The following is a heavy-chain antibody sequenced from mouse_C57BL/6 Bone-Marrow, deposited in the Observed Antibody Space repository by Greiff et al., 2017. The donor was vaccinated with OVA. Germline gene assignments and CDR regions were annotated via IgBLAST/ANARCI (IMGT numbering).Heavy chain of an antibody. CDR2: IWGGGST. Sequence: QVQLKQSGPGLVAPSQSLSITCTVSGFSLTSYGVDWVRQPPGKGLEWLGVIWGGGSTNYNSALMSRLSISKDNSKSQVFLKMNSLQTDDTAMYYCAKQGDYDGSSSYWYFDVWGTGTTVTVSS. V-gene: IGHV2-9*01. CDR3: AKQGDYDGSSSYWYFDV. D-gene: IGHD1-1*01. J-gene: IGHJ1*03. CDR1: GFSLTSYG.